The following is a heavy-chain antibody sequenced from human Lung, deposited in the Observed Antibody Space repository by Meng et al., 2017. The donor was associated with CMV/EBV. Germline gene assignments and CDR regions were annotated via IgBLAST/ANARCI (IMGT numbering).Heavy chain of an antibody. CDR1: GLTVSNNY. D-gene: IGHD1-26*01. Sequence: GGSXRLXCAASGLTVSNNYLTWVRQAPGKGLEWVSVFYSGGSTYYADSVKGRFTVSRDNSKNTLYLQMNSIRVEDTGIYYCARDMYWDQSYHGMDVLGRGTTVTVSS. J-gene: IGHJ6*02. CDR2: FYSGGST. V-gene: IGHV3-66*02. CDR3: ARDMYWDQSYHGMDV.